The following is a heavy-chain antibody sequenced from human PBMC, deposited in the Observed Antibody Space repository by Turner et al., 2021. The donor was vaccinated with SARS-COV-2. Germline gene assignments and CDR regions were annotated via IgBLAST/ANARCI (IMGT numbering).Heavy chain of an antibody. CDR1: GYNLTELS. V-gene: IGHV1-24*01. CDR2: FDPEDGET. J-gene: IGHJ5*02. CDR3: ATAPPIAAAGRWFDP. D-gene: IGHD6-13*01. Sequence: QVQLVQSGAAVKKPGASVKVSCKVSGYNLTELSMHWVRKAPGKGLEWMGGFDPEDGETIYAQKFQGRVTMTEDTSTDTAYMELSSLRSEETAVYYCATAPPIAAAGRWFDPWGQGTLVTVSS.